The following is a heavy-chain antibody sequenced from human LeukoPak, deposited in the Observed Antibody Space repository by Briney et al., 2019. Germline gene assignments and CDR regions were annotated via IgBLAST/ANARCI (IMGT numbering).Heavy chain of an antibody. J-gene: IGHJ5*02. CDR3: ASADNWNYVSWFDP. CDR2: IIPIFGTA. D-gene: IGHD1-7*01. Sequence: ASVKVSCKASGGTFSSYAISWVRRAPGQGLEWMGGIIPIFGTANYAQKFQGRVTITTDESTSTAYMELSSLRSEDTAVCYCASADNWNYVSWFDPWGQGTLVTVSS. V-gene: IGHV1-69*05. CDR1: GGTFSSYA.